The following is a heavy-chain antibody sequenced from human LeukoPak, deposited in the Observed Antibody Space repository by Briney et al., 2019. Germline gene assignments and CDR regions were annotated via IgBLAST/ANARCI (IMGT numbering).Heavy chain of an antibody. V-gene: IGHV4-39*01. Sequence: PSETLSLTCTVSGGSISSSSYYWGWIRQPPGKGLEWIGSIYYSGSTYYNPSLKSRVTISVDTSKNQFSLKLSSVTAADTAVYYCAVTAMVMWDYWGQGTLVTVSS. CDR2: IYYSGST. CDR3: AVTAMVMWDY. J-gene: IGHJ4*02. CDR1: GGSISSSSYY. D-gene: IGHD5-18*01.